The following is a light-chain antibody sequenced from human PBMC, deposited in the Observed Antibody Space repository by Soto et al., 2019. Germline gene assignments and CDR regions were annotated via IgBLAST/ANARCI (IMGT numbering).Light chain of an antibody. CDR3: HQYGSSPRT. CDR1: QRVSSSY. V-gene: IGKV3-20*01. Sequence: EIVLTQSPGTLSLSPGERATLSCRASQRVSSSYLAWYQQKPGQAPRLLIYGVSTRAPGIPDRFRGSGSGTDFTLTIPRLEPEDFAVYYCHQYGSSPRTFGQGTKVEIK. CDR2: GVS. J-gene: IGKJ1*01.